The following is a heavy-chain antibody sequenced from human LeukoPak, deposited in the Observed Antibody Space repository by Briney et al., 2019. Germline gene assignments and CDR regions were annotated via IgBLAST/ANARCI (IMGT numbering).Heavy chain of an antibody. CDR1: GGSISSNNW. D-gene: IGHD3-3*01. CDR3: ARGLRFLVV. J-gene: IGHJ6*02. Sequence: QTSGTLSLTCAVSGGSISSNNWWGWVRQPPGKGLEWIGEIYHSGSPNYNPSLKSRVTISVDKSRNHLSLNLSSVTAADTAVYYCARGLRFLVVWGQGTTVTVSS. CDR2: IYHSGSP. V-gene: IGHV4-4*02.